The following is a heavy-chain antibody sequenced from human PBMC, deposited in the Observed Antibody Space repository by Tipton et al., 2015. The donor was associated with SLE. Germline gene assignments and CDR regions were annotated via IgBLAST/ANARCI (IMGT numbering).Heavy chain of an antibody. Sequence: TLSLTCTVSGGSISTYFWSWIRQPPGKGLEWIGYISYSGRTKYDPSLKSRATISVDTSKNQFSLKLSTLTAAAPAIYHCARAVEFSTVSIFGQLPWGPG. CDR2: ISYSGRT. CDR1: GGSISTYF. V-gene: IGHV4-59*12. J-gene: IGHJ4*02. CDR3: ARAVEFSTVSIFGQLP. D-gene: IGHD3/OR15-3a*01.